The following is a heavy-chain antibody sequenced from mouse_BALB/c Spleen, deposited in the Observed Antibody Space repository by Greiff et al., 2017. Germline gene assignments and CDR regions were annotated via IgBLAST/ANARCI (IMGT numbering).Heavy chain of an antibody. CDR2: INPGSGGT. V-gene: IGHV1-54*01. D-gene: IGHD4-1*01. CDR3: ARWEDWGFAY. Sequence: VQLQQSGAELVRPGTSVKVSCKASGYAFTNYLIEWVKQRPGQGLEWIGVINPGSGGTNYNEKFKGKATLTADKSSSTAYMQLSSLTSDDSAVYFCARWEDWGFAYGGQGTLVTVSA. CDR1: GYAFTNYL. J-gene: IGHJ3*01.